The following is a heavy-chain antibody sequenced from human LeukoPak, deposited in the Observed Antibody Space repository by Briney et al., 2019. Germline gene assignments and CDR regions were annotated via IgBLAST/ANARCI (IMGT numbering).Heavy chain of an antibody. D-gene: IGHD3-3*01. CDR2: IGAYNGNT. CDR1: GYTFTSYG. V-gene: IGHV1-18*01. CDR3: ARVGDFWSGYYISFDY. Sequence: GASVKVSCKASGYTFTSYGISWVRQAPGQGLEWMGWIGAYNGNTNYAQKLQGRVTMTTDTSTSTAYMELRSLRSDDTAVYYCARVGDFWSGYYISFDYWGQGTLVTVSS. J-gene: IGHJ4*02.